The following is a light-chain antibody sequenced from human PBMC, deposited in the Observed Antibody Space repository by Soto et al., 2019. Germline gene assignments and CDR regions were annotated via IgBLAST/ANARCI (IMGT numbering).Light chain of an antibody. CDR3: HHYGSSPPYT. CDR2: GAS. V-gene: IGKV3-20*01. CDR1: ETITNND. Sequence: EIVLMQSPDILSFSPGERATVSCRASETITNNDLAWYQQKPGQAPRLLLYGASTRPTGILDRFSGSGSGTDFTLTIDRLEPEDFAVYFCHHYGSSPPYTFGQGTKLDIK. J-gene: IGKJ2*01.